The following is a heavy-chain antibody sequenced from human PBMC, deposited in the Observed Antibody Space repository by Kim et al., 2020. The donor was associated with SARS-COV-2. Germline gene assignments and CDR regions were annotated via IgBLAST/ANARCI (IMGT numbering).Heavy chain of an antibody. CDR3: AASGIEPEFDY. D-gene: IGHD3-10*01. V-gene: IGHV4-34*13. J-gene: IGHJ4*02. Sequence: NYNPSLKSRVTISVDTSKNQFSLKLSSVTAADTAVYYCAASGIEPEFDYWGQGTLFTVSS.